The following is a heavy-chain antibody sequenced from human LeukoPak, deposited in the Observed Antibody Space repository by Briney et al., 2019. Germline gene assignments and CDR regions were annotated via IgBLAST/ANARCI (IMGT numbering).Heavy chain of an antibody. Sequence: GGSLRLSCTASGFRLSNYAMHWVRQTPGKGLEWVAVIWYDGSNEYYSELVKGRFAISRDTSRNTLYLQMNNVRAEDTAVYFCARDPGLRLDSWGQGTLVTVS. CDR1: GFRLSNYA. D-gene: IGHD3-3*01. CDR3: ARDPGLRLDS. CDR2: IWYDGSNE. V-gene: IGHV3-33*01. J-gene: IGHJ4*02.